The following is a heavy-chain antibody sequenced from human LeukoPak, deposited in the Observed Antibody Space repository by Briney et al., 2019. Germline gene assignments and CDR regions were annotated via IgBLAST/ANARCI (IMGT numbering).Heavy chain of an antibody. D-gene: IGHD4-11*01. CDR2: IYYSGST. J-gene: IGHJ6*03. CDR3: ARGRVSSSTWYSTYYYFFYMDF. CDR1: GGSISSSSYY. V-gene: IGHV4-39*07. Sequence: SETLSLTCTVSGGSISSSSYYWGWIRQPPGKRLEWIGSIYYSGSTYYNPSLKSRVTISVDTSKNQFSLRLRSVTAADTAVYFCARGRVSSSTWYSTYYYFFYMDFWGKGTTVTVSS.